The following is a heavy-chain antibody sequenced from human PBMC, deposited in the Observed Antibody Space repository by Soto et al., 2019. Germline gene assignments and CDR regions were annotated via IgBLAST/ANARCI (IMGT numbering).Heavy chain of an antibody. V-gene: IGHV1-69*13. D-gene: IGHD3-22*01. J-gene: IGHJ3*02. Sequence: SVKVSCKASGGTFSSHPISWVRQAPGQGLEWMGGIIPIFGTANYAQKFQGRVTITADESTSTAYMELSSLRSEDTAVYYCARGGYYDSTGDTFDIWGQGTMVTVSS. CDR3: ARGGYYDSTGDTFDI. CDR1: GGTFSSHP. CDR2: IIPIFGTA.